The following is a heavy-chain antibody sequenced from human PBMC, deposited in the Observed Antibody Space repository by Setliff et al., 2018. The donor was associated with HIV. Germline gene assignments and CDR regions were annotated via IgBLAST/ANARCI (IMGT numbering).Heavy chain of an antibody. V-gene: IGHV4-59*01. CDR2: MYYSGST. Sequence: PSETLSLTCTVSGGSISGSVWSWIRQYPGKGLEWIGYMYYSGSTNYNPSLKSRVTISVDTSKNQFSLKLNSVTAADTAVYYCATEGRRDGYNPGFDYWGQGTLVTVLL. D-gene: IGHD5-12*01. CDR3: ATEGRRDGYNPGFDY. J-gene: IGHJ4*02. CDR1: GGSISGSV.